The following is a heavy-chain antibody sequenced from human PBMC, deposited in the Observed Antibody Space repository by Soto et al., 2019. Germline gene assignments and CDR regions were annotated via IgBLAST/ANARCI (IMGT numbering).Heavy chain of an antibody. CDR2: INHSGST. J-gene: IGHJ6*02. CDR1: GGSISSSSYY. V-gene: IGHV4-39*07. D-gene: IGHD6-6*01. CDR3: ARTRPRNGYYYYYGMDV. Sequence: SETLSLTCTVSGGSISSSSYYWSWIRQPPGKGLEWIGEINHSGSTNYNPSLKSRVTISVDTSKNQFSLKLSSVTAADTAVYYCARTRPRNGYYYYYGMDVWGQGTTVTVSS.